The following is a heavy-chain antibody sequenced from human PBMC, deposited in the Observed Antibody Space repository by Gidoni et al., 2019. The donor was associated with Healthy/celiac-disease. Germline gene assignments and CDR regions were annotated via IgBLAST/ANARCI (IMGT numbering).Heavy chain of an antibody. V-gene: IGHV3-21*01. D-gene: IGHD2-15*01. Sequence: EVQLVGSGGGLVKPGGSLRLSCAASGFTFSRYSMNWVRQAPGKGLEWVSSISSSSSYIYYADSVKGRFTISRDNAKNSLYLQMNSLRAEDTAVYYCARDRINCSGGSCYPDAFDIWGQGTMVTVSS. J-gene: IGHJ3*02. CDR3: ARDRINCSGGSCYPDAFDI. CDR2: ISSSSSYI. CDR1: GFTFSRYS.